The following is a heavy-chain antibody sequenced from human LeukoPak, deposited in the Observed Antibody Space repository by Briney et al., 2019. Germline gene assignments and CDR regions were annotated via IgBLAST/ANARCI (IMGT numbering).Heavy chain of an antibody. V-gene: IGHV4-39*01. Sequence: PSETLSLTCAVSGGSVSRGYWWSCVRQPPGEGLEWIGSIYYSGSTYYNPSLKSRVTISVDTSKNQFSLKLSSVTAADTAVYYCARARRWQQLPFYYYYMDVWGKGTTVTVSS. CDR2: IYYSGST. CDR1: GGSVSRGYW. J-gene: IGHJ6*03. D-gene: IGHD6-13*01. CDR3: ARARRWQQLPFYYYYMDV.